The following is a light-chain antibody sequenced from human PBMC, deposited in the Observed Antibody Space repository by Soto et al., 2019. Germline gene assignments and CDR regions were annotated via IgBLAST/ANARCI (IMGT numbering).Light chain of an antibody. CDR2: LNSDGSH. CDR3: QTWGSGIVV. CDR1: SGHSNYA. Sequence: QPVLTQSPSASAALGDSVKLTCTLSSGHSNYAIAWHQQQSDKGPRYLLKLNSDGSHSKGDGIPDRFSGSSSGAERYLTISSLQSEDEADYYCQTWGSGIVVFGGGTKLTVL. J-gene: IGLJ2*01. V-gene: IGLV4-69*01.